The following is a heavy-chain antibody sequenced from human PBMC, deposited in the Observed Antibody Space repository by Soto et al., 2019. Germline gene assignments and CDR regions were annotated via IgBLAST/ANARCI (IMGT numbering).Heavy chain of an antibody. J-gene: IGHJ6*02. CDR1: GYTFTSYG. D-gene: IGHD1-26*01. CDR3: ARASPKWELPDVPYYYYGMDV. CDR2: ISAYNGNT. V-gene: IGHV1-18*01. Sequence: QVQLVQSGAEVKKPGASVKVSCKASGYTFTSYGISWVRQAPGQGLEWMGWISAYNGNTNYAQKLQGRVTMTTDTSTSTAYMELRSLRSDDTAVYYCARASPKWELPDVPYYYYGMDVWGQGTTVTVSS.